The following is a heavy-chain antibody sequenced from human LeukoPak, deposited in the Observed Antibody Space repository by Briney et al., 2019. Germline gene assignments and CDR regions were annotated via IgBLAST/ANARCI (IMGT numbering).Heavy chain of an antibody. J-gene: IGHJ4*02. V-gene: IGHV3-30*04. CDR3: ATLYCSSTSCYPSFFDY. CDR2: ISYDGSNK. Sequence: GGSLRLSCAASGFTFSSYAMHWVRQAPGKGLEWVAVISYDGSNKYYADSVKGRFTISRDNAKNSLYLQMNSLRAEDTAVYYCATLYCSSTSCYPSFFDYWGQGTLVTVSS. CDR1: GFTFSSYA. D-gene: IGHD2-2*01.